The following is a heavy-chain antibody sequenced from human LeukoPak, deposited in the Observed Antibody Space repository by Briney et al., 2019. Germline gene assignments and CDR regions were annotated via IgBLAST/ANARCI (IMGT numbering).Heavy chain of an antibody. CDR3: ASEVGYCSGGSCYYFDY. CDR1: GGSISSSNW. D-gene: IGHD2-15*01. J-gene: IGHJ4*02. Sequence: SGTLSLTCAVSGGSISSSNWWSWVRQPPGKGLEWIGEIYHSGSTNYNPSLKNRVTISVDKSKNQFSLKLSSVTAADTAVYYCASEVGYCSGGSCYYFDYWGQGTLVTVSS. CDR2: IYHSGST. V-gene: IGHV4-4*02.